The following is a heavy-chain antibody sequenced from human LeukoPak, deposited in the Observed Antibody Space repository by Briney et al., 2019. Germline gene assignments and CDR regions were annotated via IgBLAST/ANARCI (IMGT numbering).Heavy chain of an antibody. CDR3: ASPVGPRYSSGWFPV. CDR1: GYTFTGYY. CDR2: INPNSGDT. D-gene: IGHD6-19*01. V-gene: IGHV1-2*02. J-gene: IGHJ4*02. Sequence: ASVKVSCKASGYTFTGYYLHLVRQAPGQGLEWMGWINPNSGDTNYAQKFQGRGTMTRDTSISTAYMVLSRLRSDDTAVFYCASPVGPRYSSGWFPVWGQGTRVTVSS.